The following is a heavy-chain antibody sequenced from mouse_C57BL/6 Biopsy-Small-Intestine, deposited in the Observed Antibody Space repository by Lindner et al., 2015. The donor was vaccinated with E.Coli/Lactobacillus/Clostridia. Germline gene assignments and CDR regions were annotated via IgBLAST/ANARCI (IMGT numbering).Heavy chain of an antibody. CDR3: ARESGGRVYFDY. J-gene: IGHJ2*01. CDR1: GYTFSSYT. V-gene: IGHV1-4*01. D-gene: IGHD1-3*01. CDR2: INPSSAYT. Sequence: VQLQESGAKLARPGASVKMSCKASGYTFSSYTMHWVKQRPGQGLEWIGYINPSSAYTDYNQKFKDKATLTADKSSSTAYMQLRSLTSEDSAVYYCARESGGRVYFDYWGQGTTLTVSS.